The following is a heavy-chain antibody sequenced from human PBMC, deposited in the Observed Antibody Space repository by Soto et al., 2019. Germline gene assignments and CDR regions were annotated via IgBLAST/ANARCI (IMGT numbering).Heavy chain of an antibody. CDR2: INPSGGST. CDR1: GGTFSSYA. V-gene: IGHV1-46*01. Sequence: ASVKVSCKASGGTFSSYAISWVRQAPGQGLEWMGIINPSGGSTSYAQKFQGRVTMTRDTSTSTVYMELSSLRSEDTAVYYCARYADKTSNDYWGQGTLVTVSS. J-gene: IGHJ4*02. CDR3: ARYADKTSNDY.